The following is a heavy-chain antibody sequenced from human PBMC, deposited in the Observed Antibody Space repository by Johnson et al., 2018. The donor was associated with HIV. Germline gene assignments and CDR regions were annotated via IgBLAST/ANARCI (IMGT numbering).Heavy chain of an antibody. D-gene: IGHD6-6*01. V-gene: IGHV3-11*06. J-gene: IGHJ3*02. CDR3: ARVGTARPRVRAYDI. Sequence: QVQLVESGGGLVQPGGSLRLSCAASRFTVSGNYMTWVRQAPGTGLEWVSGINWNGDNPTYADSVKGRFTVSRDNAKNSLSLQMSGLRAEDTAVYYCARVGTARPRVRAYDIWGQGTTVTVSS. CDR1: RFTVSGNY. CDR2: NWNGDNP.